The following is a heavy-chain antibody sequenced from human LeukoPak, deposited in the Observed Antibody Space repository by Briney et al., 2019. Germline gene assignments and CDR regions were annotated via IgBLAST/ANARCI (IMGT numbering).Heavy chain of an antibody. CDR1: GGSIDSYY. D-gene: IGHD6-19*01. V-gene: IGHV4-59*01. CDR3: ARGRMSGGYPHFDS. J-gene: IGHJ4*02. CDR2: IFYSAST. Sequence: SETLSLTCIVSGGSIDSYYWTWLRQPPGKGLEWIAYIFYSASTNYNPSLKSRATITVDTSKNQFSLNLRSVTAADMAVYYCARGRMSGGYPHFDSWGQGIQVTVSS.